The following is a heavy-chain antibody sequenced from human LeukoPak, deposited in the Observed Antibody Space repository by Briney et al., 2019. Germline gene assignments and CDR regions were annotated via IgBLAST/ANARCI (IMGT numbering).Heavy chain of an antibody. J-gene: IGHJ6*04. CDR1: GYSFTSYW. D-gene: IGHD2-2*01. CDR3: ARAIVVVPAAMNYYYGMDV. CDR2: IDPSDSYT. Sequence: GESLRISCKGSGYSFTSYWISWVRQMPGKGLEWMGRIDPSDSYTNYSPSFQGHVTISADKSISTAYLQWSSLKASDTAMYYCARAIVVVPAAMNYYYGMDVWGKGTTVTVSS. V-gene: IGHV5-10-1*01.